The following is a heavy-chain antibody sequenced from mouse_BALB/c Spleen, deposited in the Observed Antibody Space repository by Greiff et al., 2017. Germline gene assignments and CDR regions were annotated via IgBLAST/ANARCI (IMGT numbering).Heavy chain of an antibody. D-gene: IGHD1-2*01. CDR3: ASVGNLATATKFAY. V-gene: IGHV14-1*02. Sequence: EVQLQQSGAELVRPGALVKLSCKASGFNIKDYYMHWVKQRPEQGLEWIGWIDPENGNTIYDPKFQGKASITADTSSNTAYLQLSSLTSEDTAVYYCASVGNLATATKFAYWGQGTLVTVSA. J-gene: IGHJ3*01. CDR1: GFNIKDYY. CDR2: IDPENGNT.